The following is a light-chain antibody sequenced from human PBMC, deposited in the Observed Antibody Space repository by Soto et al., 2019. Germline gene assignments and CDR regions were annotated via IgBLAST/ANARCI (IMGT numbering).Light chain of an antibody. CDR3: QQYAGPPNT. V-gene: IGKV3-20*01. J-gene: IGKJ5*01. Sequence: IVLTHSPGTLSFSPLERATLSCISSQSVSSNYLAWYQQKPGQAPRLLIYGASTRATGIPARFSGSGSGTEFTLTISRLEPEDFAVYFCQQYAGPPNTFGQGTRLEI. CDR1: QSVSSNY. CDR2: GAS.